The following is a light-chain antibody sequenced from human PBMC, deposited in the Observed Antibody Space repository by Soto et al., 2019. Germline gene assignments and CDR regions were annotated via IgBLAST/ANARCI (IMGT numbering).Light chain of an antibody. Sequence: QSVLTQPPSASGSPGQSVAISCTGTSSDVGGYNYVSWYQQHPGKAPKLMIYEVNKRPSGVPDRLSGSKSGNTASLTVSGLQAEDEADYYCSSYAGSSNVFGTGTMVTVL. CDR2: EVN. CDR1: SSDVGGYNY. V-gene: IGLV2-8*01. J-gene: IGLJ1*01. CDR3: SSYAGSSNV.